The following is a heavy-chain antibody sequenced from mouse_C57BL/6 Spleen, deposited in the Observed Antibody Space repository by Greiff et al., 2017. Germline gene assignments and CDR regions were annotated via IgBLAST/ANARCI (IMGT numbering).Heavy chain of an antibody. J-gene: IGHJ3*01. CDR2: IYPGSGST. CDR1: GYTFTSYW. CDR3: ARGGTSRFAY. D-gene: IGHD2-14*01. V-gene: IGHV1-55*01. Sequence: VKLQESGAELVKPGASVKMSCKASGYTFTSYWITWVKQRPGQGLEWIGDIYPGSGSTNYNEKFKSKATLTVDTSSSTAYMQLSSLTSEDSAVYYCARGGTSRFAYWGQGTLVTVSA.